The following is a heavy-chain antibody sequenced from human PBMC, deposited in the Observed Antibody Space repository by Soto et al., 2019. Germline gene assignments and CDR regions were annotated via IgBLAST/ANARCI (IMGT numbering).Heavy chain of an antibody. CDR1: GFRFSDHY. J-gene: IGHJ4*02. D-gene: IGHD3-10*01. V-gene: IGHV3-11*01. Sequence: GGSLRLSCAASGFRFSDHYMTWIRQAPGKGLEWVSKISGDGTTIYYADSVKGRFTVSRDNAKNSVYLQMNSLRAEDTAVYYCASEPYYYASRFWGQGTLVTVSS. CDR3: ASEPYYYASRF. CDR2: ISGDGTTI.